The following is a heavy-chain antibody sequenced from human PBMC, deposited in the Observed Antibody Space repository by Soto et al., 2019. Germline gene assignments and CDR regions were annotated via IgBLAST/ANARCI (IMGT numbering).Heavy chain of an antibody. CDR2: IYYSGST. J-gene: IGHJ4*02. D-gene: IGHD3-9*01. V-gene: IGHV4-30-4*01. CDR1: DGSLSSGDDS. Sequence: PSETLSLPCTVSDGSLSSGDDSWRWISQRRGTRLGWLGYIYYSGSTYYNPSRKSRVTISVGTSKNQFSLKLSSVTAAATAVYYCARGGDVLRYFDWLSLPTHHPYYFEYWGQGTLVNVS. CDR3: ARGGDVLRYFDWLSLPTHHPYYFEY.